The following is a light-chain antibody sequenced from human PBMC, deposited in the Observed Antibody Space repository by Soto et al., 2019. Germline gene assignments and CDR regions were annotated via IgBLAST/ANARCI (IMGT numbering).Light chain of an antibody. V-gene: IGKV1-6*01. CDR3: LQHYDFPPT. J-gene: IGKJ1*01. CDR2: ATA. Sequence: AIQLTQSPSSLSASVGDRVTITCRASQGIRDDLAWFQQSPGKAPEVLIYATANLQSGVPSRFSGSGSGTDFTLTISSLQPEDFATYYCLQHYDFPPTFGQGTKVE. CDR1: QGIRDD.